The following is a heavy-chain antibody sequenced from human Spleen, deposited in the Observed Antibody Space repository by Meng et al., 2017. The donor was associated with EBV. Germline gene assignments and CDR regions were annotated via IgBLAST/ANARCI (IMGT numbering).Heavy chain of an antibody. CDR1: XDSISSFYY. CDR3: ARPFPSWQSPRLDPFGA. CDR2: VHYTGST. Sequence: QLQLRESGPGQVKPLXXXXLXXXGPXDSISSFYYWGWIRQPPGRGLEWIGSVHYTGSTYYSPSLKSRVTVSVDTSKNQFSLRLTSVTAADTAVYYCARPFPSWQSPRLDPFGAWGQGTLVTVSS. J-gene: IGHJ5*02. V-gene: IGHV4-39*01. D-gene: IGHD6-19*01.